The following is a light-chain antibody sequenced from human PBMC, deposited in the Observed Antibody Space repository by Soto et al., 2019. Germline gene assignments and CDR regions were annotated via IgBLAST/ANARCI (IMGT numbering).Light chain of an antibody. Sequence: SYALTQPPSLSVAPGQTARITCAEKKIGSKSLHWYQQKPGQAPVLVVYDDSDRPSGIPERFSGSNSGNTATLTISRVEAGDEADYYCQVWDSSSDHSYYVFGTGTKVTVL. CDR2: DDS. J-gene: IGLJ1*01. V-gene: IGLV3-21*02. CDR3: QVWDSSSDHSYYV. CDR1: KIGSKS.